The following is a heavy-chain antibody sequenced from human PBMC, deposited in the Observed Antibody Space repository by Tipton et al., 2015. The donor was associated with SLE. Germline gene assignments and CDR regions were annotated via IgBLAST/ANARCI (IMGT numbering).Heavy chain of an antibody. CDR2: IYYSGST. CDR1: GGSISSYY. J-gene: IGHJ4*02. V-gene: IGHV4-59*08. CDR3: ARHHYSDFWSGYHSYYFDY. D-gene: IGHD3-3*01. Sequence: TLSLTCTVSGGSISSYYWSWIRKPPGKGLEWLGYIYYSGSTNYNPSLKSRVTISIDTSKNQFSLKLSSVTAADTAVYYCARHHYSDFWSGYHSYYFDYWGQGTLVTVSS.